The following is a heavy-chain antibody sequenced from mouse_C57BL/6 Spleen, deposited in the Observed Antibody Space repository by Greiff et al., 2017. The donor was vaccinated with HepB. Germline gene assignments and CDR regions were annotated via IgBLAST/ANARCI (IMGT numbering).Heavy chain of an antibody. V-gene: IGHV1-82*01. D-gene: IGHD5-1*01. CDR3: AREEYWAMDY. J-gene: IGHJ4*01. CDR2: IYPGDGDT. CDR1: GYAFSSSW. Sequence: QVQLQQSGPELVKPGASVKISCKASGYAFSSSWMNWVKQRPGKGLEWIGRIYPGDGDTNYNGKFKGKATLTADKSSSTAYMQLSSLTSEDSAVYFCAREEYWAMDYWGQGTSVTVSS.